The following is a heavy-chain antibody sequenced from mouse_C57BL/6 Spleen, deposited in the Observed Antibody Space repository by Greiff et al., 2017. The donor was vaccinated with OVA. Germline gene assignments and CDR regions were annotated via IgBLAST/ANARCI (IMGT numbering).Heavy chain of an antibody. D-gene: IGHD1-1*02. J-gene: IGHJ2*01. CDR1: GYTFTSYW. CDR3: AKWTIYYYGGLDY. V-gene: IGHV1-52*01. Sequence: QVQLQQSGAELVRPGSSVKLSCKASGYTFTSYWMHWVKQRPIQGLEWIGNIDPSDSDTHYNQKFKDKATLTVDKSSSTAYMQLSSLTSEDSAVYYCAKWTIYYYGGLDYWGQGTTLTVSS. CDR2: IDPSDSDT.